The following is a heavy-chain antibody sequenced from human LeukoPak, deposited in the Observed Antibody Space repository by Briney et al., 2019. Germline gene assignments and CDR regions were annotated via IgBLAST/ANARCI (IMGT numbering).Heavy chain of an antibody. CDR3: ARTNPTYYDFWSGYPDYYYYYYMDV. J-gene: IGHJ6*03. CDR2: IYYSGST. V-gene: IGHV4-30-4*08. Sequence: SETLSLTCTVSGGSISSGDYYWSWIRQPPGKGLDGIGYIYYSGSTYYNPSRKSRVTISVDTCKNQFSLKLSSVTAADTAVYYCARTNPTYYDFWSGYPDYYYYYYMDVWGKGTTVTVSS. CDR1: GGSISSGDYY. D-gene: IGHD3-3*01.